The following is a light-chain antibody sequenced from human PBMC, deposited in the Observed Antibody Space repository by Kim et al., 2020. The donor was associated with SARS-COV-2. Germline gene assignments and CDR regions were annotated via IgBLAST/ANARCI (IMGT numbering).Light chain of an antibody. Sequence: SSELTQDPAVSVALGQTVRITCQGDSLRSYYASWYQQKPGQAPVLVIYAKNNRPSGIPDRFSGSSSGNTASLTITGAQAEDEADYYCNSRDSSGYHWVFGGGTQLTVL. CDR2: AKN. J-gene: IGLJ3*02. CDR1: SLRSYY. V-gene: IGLV3-19*01. CDR3: NSRDSSGYHWV.